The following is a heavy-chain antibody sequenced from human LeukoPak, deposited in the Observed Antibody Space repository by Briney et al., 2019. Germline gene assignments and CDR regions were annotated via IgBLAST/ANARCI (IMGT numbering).Heavy chain of an antibody. V-gene: IGHV4-34*01. Sequence: SETLSLTCAVYGGSFSGYYWSWIRQPPGKGLEWIGEINHSGSTNYNPSTKSRVTISVDTSKNQFSLKLSSVTAADTAVYYCARGYYYGSGSFPTYYYYYGMNVWGQGTTVTVSS. CDR2: INHSGST. J-gene: IGHJ6*02. CDR3: ARGYYYGSGSFPTYYYYYGMNV. D-gene: IGHD3-10*01. CDR1: GGSFSGYY.